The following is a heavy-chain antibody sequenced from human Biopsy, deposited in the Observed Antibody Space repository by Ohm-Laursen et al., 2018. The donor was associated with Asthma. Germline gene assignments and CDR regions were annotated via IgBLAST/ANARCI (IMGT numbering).Heavy chain of an antibody. CDR2: ISFDGSNK. CDR1: GFTFSNYG. J-gene: IGHJ4*02. D-gene: IGHD1-26*01. V-gene: IGHV3-30*18. Sequence: SSLRLSCAAFGFTFSNYGMHWVRQAPGKGLDWVAVISFDGSNKNYTDSVKGRFTISRDNSRNTLHLQMNSLRAEDTAVYYCAKDVFPGWELRRGPDYWGQGTLVTVPS. CDR3: AKDVFPGWELRRGPDY.